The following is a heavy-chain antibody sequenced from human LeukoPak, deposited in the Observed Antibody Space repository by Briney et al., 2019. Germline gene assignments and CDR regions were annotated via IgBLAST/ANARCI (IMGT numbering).Heavy chain of an antibody. Sequence: SETLSLTCTVSGGSISSYYWSWIRQPPGKGLEWIGYIYDSGSTIHNPSLKSRVTISVDTSKNQFSLKLSSVTAADTAVYYCARGSLTMVRGVFVYWGQGTLVTVSS. J-gene: IGHJ4*02. V-gene: IGHV4-59*01. D-gene: IGHD3-10*01. CDR1: GGSISSYY. CDR2: IYDSGST. CDR3: ARGSLTMVRGVFVY.